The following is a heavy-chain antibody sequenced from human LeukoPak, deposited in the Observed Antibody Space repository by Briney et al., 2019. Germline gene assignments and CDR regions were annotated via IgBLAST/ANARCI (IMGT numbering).Heavy chain of an antibody. J-gene: IGHJ4*02. CDR3: PKAPVTSCRGAFCYPFDS. Sequence: GCLRLSCADSGFTFDDYAMHWVRQAPGKGLEWVSPTSGSDAGKYYADSVRGRFPIPRDNSRTTMYRQMNSLRAEAAAVYYCPKAPVTSCRGAFCYPFDSSGQGTAVTLSS. D-gene: IGHD2-15*01. V-gene: IGHV3-23*01. CDR1: GFTFDDYA. CDR2: TSGSDAGK.